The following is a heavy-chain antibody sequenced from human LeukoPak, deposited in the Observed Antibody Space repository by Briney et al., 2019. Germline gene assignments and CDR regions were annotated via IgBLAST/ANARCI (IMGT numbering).Heavy chain of an antibody. D-gene: IGHD3-3*01. V-gene: IGHV3-48*02. CDR1: GFTFSSYS. J-gene: IGHJ6*03. CDR2: ISSSSSSI. CDR3: AREYYDFWSGYAKPYYYYYYYMDV. Sequence: GGSLRLSCAASGFTFSSYSMNWLPQAPGKGLEGFSYISSSSSSIYYAGSAKARFTISRDNAKNSMYLQMNSLRDEDTAVYYCAREYYDFWSGYAKPYYYYYYYMDVWGKGTTVTVSS.